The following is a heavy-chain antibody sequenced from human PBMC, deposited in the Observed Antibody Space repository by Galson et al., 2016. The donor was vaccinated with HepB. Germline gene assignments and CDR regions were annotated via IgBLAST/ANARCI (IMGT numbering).Heavy chain of an antibody. CDR2: ISRGGDST. V-gene: IGHV3-23*01. CDR1: GFTFINYG. CDR3: VQGSTAPAV. D-gene: IGHD2-2*01. J-gene: IGHJ6*04. Sequence: SLRLSCAASGFTFINYGMTWVRQAPGKGLEFVSSISRGGDSTDYADSVKGRFTISRDNAKNTLSLQMNSLTADDTAIYYCVQGSTAPAVWGKGTTVTVSS.